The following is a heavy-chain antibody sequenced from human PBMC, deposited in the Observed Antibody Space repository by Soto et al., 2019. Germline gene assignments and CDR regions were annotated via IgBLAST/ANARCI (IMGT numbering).Heavy chain of an antibody. J-gene: IGHJ3*02. D-gene: IGHD1-7*01. CDR3: ASTGTTRGYAFDI. Sequence: GGSLRLSCAASGFTVSSNYMSWVRQAPGKGLEWVSVIYSGGSTYYADSVKGRFTISRDNSKNTLYLQMNSLRAEDTAVYYCASTGTTRGYAFDIWGQGTMVPVSS. V-gene: IGHV3-53*01. CDR1: GFTVSSNY. CDR2: IYSGGST.